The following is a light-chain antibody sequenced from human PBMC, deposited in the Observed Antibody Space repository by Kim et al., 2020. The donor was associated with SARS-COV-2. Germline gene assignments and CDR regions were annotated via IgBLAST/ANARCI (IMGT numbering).Light chain of an antibody. CDR1: SSNIGSET. Sequence: GHRVTISCSGSSSNIGSETVNWYQQLPGTTPKLLIYSNSQRPSGVPDRFSGSKSGTSASLAIGGLQSEDEADYYCAAWDDSLTGWVFGGGTQLTVL. CDR2: SNS. J-gene: IGLJ3*02. V-gene: IGLV1-44*01. CDR3: AAWDDSLTGWV.